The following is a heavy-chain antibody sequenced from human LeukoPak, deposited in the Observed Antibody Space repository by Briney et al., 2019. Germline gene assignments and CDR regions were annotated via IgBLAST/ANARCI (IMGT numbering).Heavy chain of an antibody. CDR2: SNAYNGKK. Sequence: SSVKVSCKASGYTFSRYVIIWVRQAARQELEGMGWSNAYNGKKKLEQNLHDKGTNTTNTVAKTAYMELRSLRSNDTAVYYCARQGTSYYYYYGMDVGGQGTTVTGSS. CDR1: GYTFSRYV. J-gene: IGHJ6*02. D-gene: IGHD3-10*01. V-gene: IGHV1-18*01. CDR3: ARQGTSYYYYYGMDV.